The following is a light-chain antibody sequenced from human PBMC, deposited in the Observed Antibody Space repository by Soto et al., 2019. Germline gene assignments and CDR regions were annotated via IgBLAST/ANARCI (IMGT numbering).Light chain of an antibody. CDR3: SSFTRSSTYV. Sequence: QSALTQPASVSGSPGQSITISCTGTSSDVGAYNFVSWYQQYPGKAPKVMIYEVNNRPSRVSNRFSGSKSGNTASLTISGLQAEDEADYYCSSFTRSSTYVFGSGTKLTVL. V-gene: IGLV2-14*01. CDR2: EVN. J-gene: IGLJ1*01. CDR1: SSDVGAYNF.